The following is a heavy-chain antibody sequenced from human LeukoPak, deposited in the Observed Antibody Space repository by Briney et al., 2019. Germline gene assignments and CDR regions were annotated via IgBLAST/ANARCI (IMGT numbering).Heavy chain of an antibody. V-gene: IGHV3-7*01. CDR2: IYQDGSKK. D-gene: IGHD6-13*01. CDR3: AREGYSSSWYSGAYYYYYGMDV. J-gene: IGHJ6*02. CDR1: GFTSSYYW. Sequence: GGSLRLSCAASGFTSSYYWMTWVRQAPGKGLEWVANIYQDGSKKNYVDSVKDRFIISRDNAKNSLYLQMNSLRAEDTAVYYCAREGYSSSWYSGAYYYYYGMDVWGQGTTVTVSS.